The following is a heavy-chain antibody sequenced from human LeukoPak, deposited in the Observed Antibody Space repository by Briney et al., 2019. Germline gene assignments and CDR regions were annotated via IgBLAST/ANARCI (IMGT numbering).Heavy chain of an antibody. V-gene: IGHV1-69*05. CDR2: IIPIFGTA. Sequence: ASVKVSCKASGGSFSNYAISWVRQAPGQGLEWMGGIIPIFGTANYAQKFRGRVTMTRDTSISTAYMELSRLRSDDTAVYYCTSTERWLQFPFDYWGQGTLVTVSS. D-gene: IGHD5-24*01. J-gene: IGHJ4*02. CDR1: GGSFSNYA. CDR3: TSTERWLQFPFDY.